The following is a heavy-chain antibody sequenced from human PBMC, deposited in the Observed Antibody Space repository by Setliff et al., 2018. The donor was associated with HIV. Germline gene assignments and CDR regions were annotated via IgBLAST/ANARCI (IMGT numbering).Heavy chain of an antibody. CDR3: ARGSRSHGGMFGY. CDR1: GDSSSSYY. CDR2: MYISGST. D-gene: IGHD6-13*01. Sequence: ASETLSLTCTVSGDSSSSYYCNWIRQPAGKGLEWIGHMYISGSTNYNPSPKSRVTMSLDTSKNQFSLKLSSVTAADTAIYYCARGSRSHGGMFGYWGQGTLVTVSS. V-gene: IGHV4-4*07. J-gene: IGHJ4*02.